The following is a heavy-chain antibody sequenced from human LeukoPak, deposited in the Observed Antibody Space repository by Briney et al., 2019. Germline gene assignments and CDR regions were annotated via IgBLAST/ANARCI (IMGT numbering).Heavy chain of an antibody. J-gene: IGHJ4*02. V-gene: IGHV3-7*01. D-gene: IGHD3-10*01. CDR3: ARDPRGSADY. CDR2: IKQDGREK. CDR1: GFTFSIYW. Sequence: GGSLSLSCAPSGFTFSIYWMSWVRQAPGKGLGWVANIKQDGREKYYMDSVTGRFTISRDNTKNSLSLQMNSLRPEDTAVDYCARDPRGSADYWGQGTLVTVSS.